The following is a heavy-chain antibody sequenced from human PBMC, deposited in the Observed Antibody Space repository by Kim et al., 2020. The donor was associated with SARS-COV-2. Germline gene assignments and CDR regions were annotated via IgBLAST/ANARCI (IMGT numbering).Heavy chain of an antibody. CDR1: GFTLGSYE. J-gene: IGHJ4*02. CDR2: ISSSGSTI. D-gene: IGHD3-22*01. V-gene: IGHV3-48*03. CDR3: AIDLYYYDSSGYY. Sequence: GGSLRLSCAASGFTLGSYEMNCVRQAPGKGLEWVSYISSSGSTIYYADSVKGRFTISRDNAKNSLYLQMNSLRAEDTAVYYCAIDLYYYDSSGYYGGQGTLVTVSS.